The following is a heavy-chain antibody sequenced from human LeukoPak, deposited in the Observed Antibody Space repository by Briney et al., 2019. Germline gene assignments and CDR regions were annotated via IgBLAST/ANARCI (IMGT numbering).Heavy chain of an antibody. J-gene: IGHJ4*02. D-gene: IGHD2-21*01. V-gene: IGHV4-34*01. CDR2: IDHSGNT. Sequence: SETLSLTCAVYIGSFSGYHWSWIRQPPGRGLEWIGEIDHSGNTKYNPSLKSRVTISADTSKNQFSLELRTLSAADTAVYFCARQGSISAFDFWGRGTLVTVSS. CDR1: IGSFSGYH. CDR3: ARQGSISAFDF.